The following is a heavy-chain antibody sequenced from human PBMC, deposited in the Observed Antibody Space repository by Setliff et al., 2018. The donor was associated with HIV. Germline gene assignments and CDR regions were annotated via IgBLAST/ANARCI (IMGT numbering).Heavy chain of an antibody. V-gene: IGHV4-31*03. Sequence: PSETLSLTCTVSGGSISRFPYYWTWIRHHPERGLEWIGYIYYNGITYYSPSLRSRVTTSIDTSQDQFSLRLSSVTVADTAVYYCAGMFFYGSGSKSDFDYWGQGTQVTVSS. J-gene: IGHJ4*02. CDR2: IYYNGIT. D-gene: IGHD3-10*01. CDR3: AGMFFYGSGSKSDFDY. CDR1: GGSISRFPYY.